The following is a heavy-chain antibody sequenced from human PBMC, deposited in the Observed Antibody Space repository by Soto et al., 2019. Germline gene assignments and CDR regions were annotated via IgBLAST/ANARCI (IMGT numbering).Heavy chain of an antibody. CDR1: GFTFSSYS. CDR2: ISSSSSYI. Sequence: GGSLRHSCAASGFTFSSYSMNWVRQAPGKGLKWVSSISSSSSYIYYADSVKGRFTISRDNSKNSLYLQLNSLRAEDTAVYYCARDLSRPDWGWGGYWGQGTLVTVSS. D-gene: IGHD7-27*01. V-gene: IGHV3-21*01. J-gene: IGHJ4*02. CDR3: ARDLSRPDWGWGGY.